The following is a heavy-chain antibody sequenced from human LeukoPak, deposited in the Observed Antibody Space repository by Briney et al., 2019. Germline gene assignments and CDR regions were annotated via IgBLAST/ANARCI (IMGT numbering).Heavy chain of an antibody. D-gene: IGHD2-2*01. V-gene: IGHV1-18*01. Sequence: ASVKVSCTASGYTFTSYGISWVRQAPGQGLEWMGWISAYNGNTNYAQKVQGRVTMTTDTSTSTAYMELRSLRSDDTAMYHCARAYCSSTSCLGPDYWGQGTLVTVSS. CDR1: GYTFTSYG. CDR3: ARAYCSSTSCLGPDY. J-gene: IGHJ4*02. CDR2: ISAYNGNT.